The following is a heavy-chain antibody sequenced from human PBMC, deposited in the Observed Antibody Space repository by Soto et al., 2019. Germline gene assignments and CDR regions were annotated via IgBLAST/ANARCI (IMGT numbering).Heavy chain of an antibody. V-gene: IGHV1-8*01. D-gene: IGHD3-10*01. Sequence: ASVKVSCKASGYTFTSYDINWVRQATRQGLEWMGWMNPNSGNTGYAQKFQGRVTMTRNTSISTAYMELSSLRSEDTAVYYCARGRGTMVRGLNYYYYYYMDVWGKGTTVTVSS. CDR1: GYTFTSYD. J-gene: IGHJ6*03. CDR2: MNPNSGNT. CDR3: ARGRGTMVRGLNYYYYYYMDV.